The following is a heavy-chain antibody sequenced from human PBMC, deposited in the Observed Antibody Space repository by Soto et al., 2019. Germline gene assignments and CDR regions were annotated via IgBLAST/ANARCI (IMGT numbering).Heavy chain of an antibody. CDR1: GFTFSDYY. CDR2: ISSSGSTR. J-gene: IGHJ6*02. V-gene: IGHV3-11*01. D-gene: IGHD4-17*01. Sequence: QVQLVESGGGLVKPGGSLRLSCAASGFTFSDYYMSWIRQAPGKGLEWVSYISSSGSTRYYADSVKVRFTISRDNAKNSLYLQRNSLSAEDTAVYYCARDDDYGDLYYYYGMDVWGQGTTVTVSS. CDR3: ARDDDYGDLYYYYGMDV.